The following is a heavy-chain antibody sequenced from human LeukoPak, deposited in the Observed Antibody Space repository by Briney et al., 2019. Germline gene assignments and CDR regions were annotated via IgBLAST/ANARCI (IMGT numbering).Heavy chain of an antibody. CDR2: IYPGDSDT. CDR3: ASRMNDPTPASPYDYYDSSGYYHSGAFDI. V-gene: IGHV5-51*01. CDR1: GYSFTSYW. J-gene: IGHJ3*02. D-gene: IGHD3-22*01. Sequence: GESLKISCKGSGYSFTSYWIGWVRQMPGKGLEWMGIIYPGDSDTRYSPSFQGQVTISADKSISTAYLQWSSLKASDTAMYYCASRMNDPTPASPYDYYDSSGYYHSGAFDIWGQGTMVTVSS.